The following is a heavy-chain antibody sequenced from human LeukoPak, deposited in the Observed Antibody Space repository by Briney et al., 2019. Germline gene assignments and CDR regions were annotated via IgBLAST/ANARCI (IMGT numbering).Heavy chain of an antibody. J-gene: IGHJ5*02. CDR1: GGSISSSSYY. D-gene: IGHD3-10*01. CDR3: ARLYYGSGSYEVDP. V-gene: IGHV4-39*01. Sequence: SETLSLTCTVSGGSISSSSYYWGWIRQPPGKGLEWIGSIYYSGSTYYNPSLKSRVTISVDTSKNQFSLKLSSVTAADTAVYYCARLYYGSGSYEVDPWGQGTLGTVSA. CDR2: IYYSGST.